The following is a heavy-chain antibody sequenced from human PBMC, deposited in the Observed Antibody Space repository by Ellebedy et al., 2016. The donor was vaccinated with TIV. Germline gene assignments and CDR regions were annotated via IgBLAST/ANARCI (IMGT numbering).Heavy chain of an antibody. D-gene: IGHD3-22*01. CDR3: ARAGNYDQLSPSGGY. CDR2: IGSSSSTI. J-gene: IGHJ4*02. CDR1: GFTFSSYS. V-gene: IGHV3-48*01. Sequence: GESLKISCAASGFTFSSYSMNWVRQAPGKGLEWISFIGSSSSTIYYADSVKGRFTISRDNAKNSLYLQMNSLRAEDKAVYFCARAGNYDQLSPSGGYWGQGTLVTVSS.